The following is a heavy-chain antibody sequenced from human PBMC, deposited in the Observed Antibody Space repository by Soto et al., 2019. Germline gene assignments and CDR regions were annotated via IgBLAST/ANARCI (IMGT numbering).Heavy chain of an antibody. Sequence: EVQLLESRGGLVQPGGALRLACAATGFTFSNYAMSWVRQAPGKGLEWVSAISGSGGSTYYADSVKGRFTISRDNSKNTLYLQMNSLRAEDTAVYYCAKHTIAARPGYFDYCGQGTLVTVSS. CDR3: AKHTIAARPGYFDY. CDR2: ISGSGGST. D-gene: IGHD6-6*01. V-gene: IGHV3-23*01. J-gene: IGHJ4*02. CDR1: GFTFSNYA.